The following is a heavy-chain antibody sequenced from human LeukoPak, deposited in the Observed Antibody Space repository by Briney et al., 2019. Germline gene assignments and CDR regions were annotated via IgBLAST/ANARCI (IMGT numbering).Heavy chain of an antibody. CDR1: GFTFSSYS. V-gene: IGHV3-48*02. J-gene: IGHJ4*02. Sequence: GGSLRLSCAASGFTFSSYSMNWVRQAPGKGLEWISYISSSGSTTYYADPVKGRFTISRVNAKNSLYLRVNSLRDEDTAVYYCARGVPGDYWGQGALVTVSS. CDR2: ISSSGSTT. CDR3: ARGVPGDY. D-gene: IGHD1-1*01.